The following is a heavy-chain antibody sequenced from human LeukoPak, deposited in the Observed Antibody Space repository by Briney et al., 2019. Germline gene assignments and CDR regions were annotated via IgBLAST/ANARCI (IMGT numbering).Heavy chain of an antibody. J-gene: IGHJ4*02. Sequence: PGGSLRLSCAASGFTFGSYEMNWVRQAPGKGLEWVAYIGTIISTTYYADSVKGRFTISRDNSKNTLDLQMNSLRAEDAAVYYCATLTTYDFWTGLAPVDFDYWGQGTLVTVSS. D-gene: IGHD3-3*01. CDR3: ATLTTYDFWTGLAPVDFDY. V-gene: IGHV3-48*03. CDR1: GFTFGSYE. CDR2: IGTIISTT.